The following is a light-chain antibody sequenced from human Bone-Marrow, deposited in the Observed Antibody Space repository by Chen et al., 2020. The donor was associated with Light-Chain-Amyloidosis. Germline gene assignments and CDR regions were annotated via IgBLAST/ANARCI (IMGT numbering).Light chain of an antibody. Sequence: SYELTQPPSVSVSPGQTARITCSGDDLPTKYAYWYQQKPGQAPVLVIHRATERPSGISDPFSVSSSGTIATLTIGGVQAEDEAYYHCQSADSSGTYEVIFGGGTKLTVL. V-gene: IGLV3-25*03. CDR3: QSADSSGTYEVI. CDR2: RAT. CDR1: DLPTKY. J-gene: IGLJ2*01.